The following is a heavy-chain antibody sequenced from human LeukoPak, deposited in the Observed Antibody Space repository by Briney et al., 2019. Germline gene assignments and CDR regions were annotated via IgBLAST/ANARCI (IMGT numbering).Heavy chain of an antibody. CDR1: GFTFSNYD. D-gene: IGHD6-13*01. Sequence: GGSLRLSCAASGFTFSNYDMNWVREAPGKGLEWVSGISGSGGSTYYADSVKGRFTISRDNSKNTLYLQLNSLRAEDTAVYYCAKDPHARIVAAVLQWGQGTLVTVSS. CDR3: AKDPHARIVAAVLQ. CDR2: ISGSGGST. J-gene: IGHJ4*02. V-gene: IGHV3-23*01.